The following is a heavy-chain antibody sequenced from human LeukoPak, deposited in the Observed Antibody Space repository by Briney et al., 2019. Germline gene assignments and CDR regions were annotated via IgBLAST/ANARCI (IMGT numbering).Heavy chain of an antibody. V-gene: IGHV4-4*09. CDR2: IYISGDK. D-gene: IGHD1-7*01. J-gene: IGHJ5*02. CDR3: AKTARTFRS. Sequence: SETLSLTCSVSGDSISSSYWSWIRQAPGKGLECIGYIYISGDKIYNHSLKGRATLSLDTSNNQFSLRLTSVSAADTAVYYCAKTARTFRSWGPGILVTVSS. CDR1: GDSISSSY.